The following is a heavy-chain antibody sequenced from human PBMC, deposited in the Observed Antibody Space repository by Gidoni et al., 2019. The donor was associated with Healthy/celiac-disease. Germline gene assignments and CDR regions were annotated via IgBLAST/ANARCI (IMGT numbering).Heavy chain of an antibody. D-gene: IGHD1-26*01. CDR3: ARDLVGATKYYYMDV. CDR1: RFHFRRYW. Sequence: EVQLVESGGGLVQPGGARRLSCTASRFHFRRYWMHWVRQAPGKGMVWVSRINSDGSSTSYADSVKGRFTISRDNAKNTLYLQMNSLRAEDTAVYYCARDLVGATKYYYMDVWGKGTTVTVSS. J-gene: IGHJ6*03. V-gene: IGHV3-74*01. CDR2: INSDGSST.